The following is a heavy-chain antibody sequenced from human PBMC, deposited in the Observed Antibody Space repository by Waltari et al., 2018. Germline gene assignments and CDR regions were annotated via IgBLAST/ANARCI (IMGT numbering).Heavy chain of an antibody. Sequence: EVQLVESGGGLVQPGGSLRLSCVVSGINFSNYWMNWVRQAPGKGREWGANIKPDGSEKYYVDSVKGRLTISRDNAKNSLFLQMNSLSVDDTGVYYCAINQYWGQGTLVTVSS. CDR3: AINQY. CDR1: GINFSNYW. J-gene: IGHJ4*02. CDR2: IKPDGSEK. V-gene: IGHV3-7*01.